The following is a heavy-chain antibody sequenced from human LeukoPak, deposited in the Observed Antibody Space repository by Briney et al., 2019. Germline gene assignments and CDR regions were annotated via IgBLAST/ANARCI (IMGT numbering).Heavy chain of an antibody. CDR2: ISGSGGST. V-gene: IGHV3-23*01. CDR1: GFTFSSYA. D-gene: IGHD6-13*01. CDR3: AKDEEQQPEEYNWFDP. Sequence: GGSLRLSCAASGFTFSSYAMSWVRQAPGKGLEWVSAISGSGGSTYYADSVKGRFTISRDNSKNTLYLQMNSLRAEDTAVYYCAKDEEQQPEEYNWFDPWGQGTLVTVSS. J-gene: IGHJ5*02.